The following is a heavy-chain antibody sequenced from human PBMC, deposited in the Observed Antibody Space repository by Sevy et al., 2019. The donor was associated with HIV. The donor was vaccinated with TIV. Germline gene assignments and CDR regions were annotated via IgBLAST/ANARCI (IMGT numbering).Heavy chain of an antibody. V-gene: IGHV4-39*01. J-gene: IGHJ5*02. CDR3: ARKGGSYSNNWFDP. Sequence: SETLSLTCTVSGGSISSSSYYWGWIRQPPGKGLEWIGSLYYSGSTYYSPSLKSRVTISVDTSKNQFSLKLSSVTAADTAVYYCARKGGSYSNNWFDPWGLGTLVTVSS. D-gene: IGHD1-26*01. CDR1: GGSISSSSYY. CDR2: LYYSGST.